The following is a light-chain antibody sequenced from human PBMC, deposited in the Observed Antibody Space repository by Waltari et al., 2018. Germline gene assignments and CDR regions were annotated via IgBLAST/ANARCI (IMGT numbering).Light chain of an antibody. CDR3: QQYNNWPPWT. CDR2: GAS. Sequence: EIVMTQSPATLSVSPGERATLSCRASQSVSSNLAWYQQKPGQAPRPLSYGASTRATGIPARFSGSGSGTEFTLTISSLQSEDCAVYYCQQYNNWPPWTFGQGTKVEIK. V-gene: IGKV3-15*01. J-gene: IGKJ1*01. CDR1: QSVSSN.